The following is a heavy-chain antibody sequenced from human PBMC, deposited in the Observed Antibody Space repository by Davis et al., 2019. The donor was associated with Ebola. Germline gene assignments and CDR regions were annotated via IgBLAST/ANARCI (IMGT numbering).Heavy chain of an antibody. D-gene: IGHD1-26*01. CDR3: ARDRGGSYFPFDY. CDR1: GGTFSSYA. J-gene: IGHJ4*02. CDR2: IIPIFGTA. V-gene: IGHV1-69*13. Sequence: AASVKVSCKASGGTFSSYAISWVRQAPGQGLEWMGGIIPIFGTANYAQKFQGRVTITADESTSTAYMELSSLRSEDTAVYYCARDRGGSYFPFDYWGQGTLVTVSS.